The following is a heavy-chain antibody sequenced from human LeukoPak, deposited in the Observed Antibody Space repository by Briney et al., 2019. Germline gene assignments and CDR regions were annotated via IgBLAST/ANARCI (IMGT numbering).Heavy chain of an antibody. CDR2: IKPDGSEK. D-gene: IGHD3-10*01. J-gene: IGHJ4*02. V-gene: IGHV3-7*01. CDR1: GFTFSSYW. CDR3: ARERMYSGSGSTYPYYDY. Sequence: GGSLRLSCAASGFTFSSYWMSWVRQSPGKGLEWVANIKPDGSEKYFMDSVKGRFTISRDNAKNALYLEMNSLRAEDTAEYFCARERMYSGSGSTYPYYDYWGRGTLVTVSS.